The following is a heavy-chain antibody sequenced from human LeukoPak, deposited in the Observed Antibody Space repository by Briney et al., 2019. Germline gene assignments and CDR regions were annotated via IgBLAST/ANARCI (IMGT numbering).Heavy chain of an antibody. D-gene: IGHD6-19*01. J-gene: IGHJ3*01. CDR2: IYTSGNT. V-gene: IGHV4-4*07. CDR3: ARLAGTDAFDV. CDR1: GGSTSTYY. Sequence: PSETLSLTCTVSGGSTSTYYWSWIRQPAGKGLEWVGRIYTSGNTNYNPSLKSRVTMSVDTSKNQFSLKLSPVTAADTAVYYCARLAGTDAFDVWGQGTMVTVSS.